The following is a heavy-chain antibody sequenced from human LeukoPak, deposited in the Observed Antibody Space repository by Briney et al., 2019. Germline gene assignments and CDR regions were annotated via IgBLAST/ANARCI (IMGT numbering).Heavy chain of an antibody. D-gene: IGHD3-9*01. CDR1: GFTFSDYY. CDR3: ARGTSTAYFQLYFAS. V-gene: IGHV3-11*01. CDR2: ISSSGSTI. Sequence: GGSLRLSCAASGFTFSDYYMTWIRQAPGKGLEWVSWISSSGSTIYYADSVKGRFTISRDNAKNSLYLQMNSLRAEDTAVYYCARGTSTAYFQLYFASWGQGTLVTVSS. J-gene: IGHJ4*02.